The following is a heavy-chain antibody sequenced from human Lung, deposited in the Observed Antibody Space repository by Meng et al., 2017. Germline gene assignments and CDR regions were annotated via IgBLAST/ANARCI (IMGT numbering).Heavy chain of an antibody. Sequence: ELQLVESRGVSVQPVGSLRLSSGASGFNFGVYIMHWVRQSRGKGLEWISRIVSDGGITTYADSVKGRFTVSRDNAKNTLYLQMNSLGADDTAVYYCARDLAWVLFDYWGQGALVTVSS. CDR2: IVSDGGIT. CDR1: GFNFGVYI. J-gene: IGHJ4*02. D-gene: IGHD3-3*01. CDR3: ARDLAWVLFDY. V-gene: IGHV3-74*01.